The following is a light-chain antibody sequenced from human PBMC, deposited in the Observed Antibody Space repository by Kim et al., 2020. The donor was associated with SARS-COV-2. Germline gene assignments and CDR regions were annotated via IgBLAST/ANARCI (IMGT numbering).Light chain of an antibody. CDR1: NIGSKS. J-gene: IGLJ3*02. CDR3: QVWDSSSDHPWV. CDR2: YDS. V-gene: IGLV3-21*04. Sequence: SYELTQPPSVSVAPGKTAWITCGGNNIGSKSVHWYQQKPGQAPVLVIYYDSDRPSGIPERFSGSNSGNTATLTISRVEAGDEADYYCQVWDSSSDHPWVFGGGTQLTVL.